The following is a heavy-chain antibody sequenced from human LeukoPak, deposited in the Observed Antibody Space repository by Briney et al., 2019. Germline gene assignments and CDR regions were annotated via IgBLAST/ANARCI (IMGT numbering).Heavy chain of an antibody. Sequence: GGSLRLSCAASGFTFSSYGMHWVRQAPGKGLEWVAVISYDGSNKYYADSVKGRFTISRDNSKNTLYLQMNSLRAEDTAVYYRARRAGDYSHPYDYWGQGTLVTVSS. D-gene: IGHD3-22*01. CDR1: GFTFSSYG. CDR2: ISYDGSNK. V-gene: IGHV3-30*03. CDR3: ARRAGDYSHPYDY. J-gene: IGHJ4*02.